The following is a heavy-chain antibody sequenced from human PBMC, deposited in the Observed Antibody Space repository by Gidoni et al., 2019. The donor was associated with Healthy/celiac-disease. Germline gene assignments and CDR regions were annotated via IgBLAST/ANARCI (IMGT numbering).Heavy chain of an antibody. CDR1: GGSISSYY. J-gene: IGHJ2*01. D-gene: IGHD4-17*01. CDR3: AREGMGYGDYDTRIYIQNWYFDL. CDR2: IYYSGST. Sequence: QVQLQESGPGLVKPSETLSLTCTVSGGSISSYYWSWIRQPPGKGLEWIGYIYYSGSTNYNPSLKSRVTISVDTSKNQFSLKLSSVTAADTAVYYCAREGMGYGDYDTRIYIQNWYFDLWGRGTLVTVSS. V-gene: IGHV4-59*01.